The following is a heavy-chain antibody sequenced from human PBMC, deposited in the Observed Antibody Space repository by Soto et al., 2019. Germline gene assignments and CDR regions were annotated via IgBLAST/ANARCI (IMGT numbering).Heavy chain of an antibody. J-gene: IGHJ4*02. Sequence: EVQLVESGGGWVQPGRSLRLSCAASGFTFDVYSMHWVRQAPGKGLAWVSGINYNSGSVGYADSVKGRFTISRDNAKNALHLQMNSMRAEDTAVYYCAKDISLRGWVYLVVEYWGQGTLVTVSA. CDR2: INYNSGSV. V-gene: IGHV3-9*01. CDR1: GFTFDVYS. CDR3: AKDISLRGWVYLVVEY. D-gene: IGHD6-13*01.